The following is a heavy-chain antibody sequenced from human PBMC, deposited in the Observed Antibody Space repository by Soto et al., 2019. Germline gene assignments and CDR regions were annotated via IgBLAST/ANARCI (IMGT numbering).Heavy chain of an antibody. Sequence: VQLVESGGGVVHPGKSLRLSCAASGFIFTSYAIHWVRQAPGKGLEWVALISYNGINTYYADSVKGRFTISRDNSNTTLYLPMNSLRSEDTATYYCARGGGSDWHSTWFDPWGQGTLVTVSS. J-gene: IGHJ5*02. D-gene: IGHD6-19*01. V-gene: IGHV3-30-3*01. CDR2: ISYNGINT. CDR1: GFIFTSYA. CDR3: ARGGGSDWHSTWFDP.